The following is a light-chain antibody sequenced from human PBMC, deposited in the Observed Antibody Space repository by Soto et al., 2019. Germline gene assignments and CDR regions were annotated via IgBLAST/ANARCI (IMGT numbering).Light chain of an antibody. CDR1: QSVTSNY. CDR2: AAS. Sequence: EGVLTQSPGTVSLSPGERATLSCRASQSVTSNYLAWYQQKPGQAPRLLIYAASSRATGIPDRFSGSGSGTDFTLSISRLEPEDFAVYYCHQYGSSITWTFGQGPKVEIK. V-gene: IGKV3-20*01. CDR3: HQYGSSITWT. J-gene: IGKJ1*01.